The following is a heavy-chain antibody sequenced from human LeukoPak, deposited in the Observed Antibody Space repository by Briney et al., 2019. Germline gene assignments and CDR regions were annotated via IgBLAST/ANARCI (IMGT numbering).Heavy chain of an antibody. D-gene: IGHD5-18*01. CDR1: GGSFGRYA. J-gene: IGHJ4*02. CDR2: IVPILGTA. Sequence: ASVKVSCKAPGGSFGRYAVSWVRQAPGQGLEWMGGIVPILGTANYAQKFQGRVTITADDSTGTAYMELTSLRSADTAVCYCARSQGYSYGSSYWGQGTLVTVSS. CDR3: ARSQGYSYGSSY. V-gene: IGHV1-69*13.